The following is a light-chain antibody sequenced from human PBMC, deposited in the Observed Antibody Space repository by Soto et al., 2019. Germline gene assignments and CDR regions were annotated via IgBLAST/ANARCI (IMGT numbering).Light chain of an antibody. J-gene: IGKJ1*01. Sequence: PGDRATLPCRARQSVSSSYLTWYQQKPGQAPRLLIYGASTRATCIPARFSGSGSGTDFTLTISSLQPEDFAVYYCQQDYNLPPWTCGQGNTVDIK. CDR1: QSVSSSY. CDR3: QQDYNLPPWT. CDR2: GAS. V-gene: IGKV3D-7*01.